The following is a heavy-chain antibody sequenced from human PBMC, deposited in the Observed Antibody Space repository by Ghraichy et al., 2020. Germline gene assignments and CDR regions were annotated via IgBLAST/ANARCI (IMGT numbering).Heavy chain of an antibody. D-gene: IGHD1-1*01. CDR3: ARTPPNNWSISGN. V-gene: IGHV3-48*01. J-gene: IGHJ4*02. CDR2: ISSSSSSI. Sequence: GGSLRLSCATSGFTFSSYSMNWVRQAPGKGLDWISYISSSSSSIYYADSVKGRFTISRDNAKNSLYLQMNSLRAEDTAVYYCARTPPNNWSISGNWGQGTLVTVSS. CDR1: GFTFSSYS.